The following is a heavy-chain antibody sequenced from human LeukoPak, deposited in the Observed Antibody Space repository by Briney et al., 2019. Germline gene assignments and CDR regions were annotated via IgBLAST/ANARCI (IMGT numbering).Heavy chain of an antibody. V-gene: IGHV1-46*01. Sequence: ASVKVSCKASGYTFTSNYIHWVRQAPGQGLEWMGMIYPRDGSTSYAQKFQGRVTVTRDTSTSTVHMELSGLRSEDTAVYYCARDPVEWELLLDCWGQGTLVTVSS. J-gene: IGHJ4*02. CDR1: GYTFTSNY. CDR3: ARDPVEWELLLDC. D-gene: IGHD1-26*01. CDR2: IYPRDGST.